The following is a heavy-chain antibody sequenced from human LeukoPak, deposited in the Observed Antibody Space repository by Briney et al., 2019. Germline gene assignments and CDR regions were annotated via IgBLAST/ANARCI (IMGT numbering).Heavy chain of an antibody. CDR1: GFTFSNYG. J-gene: IGHJ1*01. CDR3: ATTASRGPQSAEYFQY. CDR2: IWYDGSNK. V-gene: IGHV3-33*01. Sequence: QPGRSLRLSCAASGFTFSNYGMHWVRQAPGKGLEWVAVIWYDGSNKYCSDSVKGRFTISRDNSKNTLYLQMNSLRAEDTAVYYCATTASRGPQSAEYFQYWGQGTLVTVSS.